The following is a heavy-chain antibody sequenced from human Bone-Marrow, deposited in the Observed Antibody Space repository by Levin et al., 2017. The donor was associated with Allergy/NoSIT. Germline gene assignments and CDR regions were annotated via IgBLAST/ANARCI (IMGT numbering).Heavy chain of an antibody. V-gene: IGHV3-15*07. CDR1: GFTFSKAW. J-gene: IGHJ4*02. CDR3: TTDRPGYGAPDSFDC. D-gene: IGHD3-10*01. CDR2: IKSKTDGGTT. Sequence: KPGGSLRLSCAASGFTFSKAWMNWVRQAPGKGLEWVGRIKSKTDGGTTDYAAPVKGRFSISRDDSKNTLYLQVNSLKIEDTGVYYCTTDRPGYGAPDSFDCWGQGTRVTVSS.